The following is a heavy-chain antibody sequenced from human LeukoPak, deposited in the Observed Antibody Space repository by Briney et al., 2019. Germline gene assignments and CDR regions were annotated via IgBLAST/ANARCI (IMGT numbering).Heavy chain of an antibody. CDR1: GFTFSSYW. V-gene: IGHV3-7*01. Sequence: PGGSLRLSCAASGFTFSSYWMSWVRQARGKGVEWVANIKQDGSEKYYVDSVKGRFTISRDNAKNSLYLQMNSLRAEDTAVYYCARAPHYYDSSGYLSQKFDYWGQGTLVTVSS. CDR3: ARAPHYYDSSGYLSQKFDY. D-gene: IGHD3-22*01. J-gene: IGHJ4*02. CDR2: IKQDGSEK.